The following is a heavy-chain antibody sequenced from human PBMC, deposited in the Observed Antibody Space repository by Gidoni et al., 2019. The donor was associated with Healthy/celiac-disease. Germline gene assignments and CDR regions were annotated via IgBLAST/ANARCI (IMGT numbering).Heavy chain of an antibody. J-gene: IGHJ4*02. CDR1: GFTFSNAW. CDR3: TSTYAMIVVPIPY. D-gene: IGHD3-22*01. Sequence: EVQLVESGGGLVKPGGSLRLSCAASGFTFSNAWMSWVRQAPGKGLEWVGRIKSKTDGGTTDYAAPVKGRFTISRDDSKNTLYLQMNSLKTEDTAVYYCTSTYAMIVVPIPYWGQGTLVTVSS. CDR2: IKSKTDGGTT. V-gene: IGHV3-15*01.